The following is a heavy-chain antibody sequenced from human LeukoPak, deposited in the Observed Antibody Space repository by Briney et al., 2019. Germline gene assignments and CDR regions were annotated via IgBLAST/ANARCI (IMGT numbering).Heavy chain of an antibody. Sequence: GGSLRLSCAASGFIVTSNYMNWVRQAPGKGLKWVSVIYNGGGTSYADSVKGRFTISRDNSKRTLYLQMNSLRVEDMSVYYCARDWATALDYWGQGTLVTVSS. CDR1: GFIVTSNY. CDR2: IYNGGGT. J-gene: IGHJ4*02. CDR3: ARDWATALDY. D-gene: IGHD3-16*01. V-gene: IGHV3-53*01.